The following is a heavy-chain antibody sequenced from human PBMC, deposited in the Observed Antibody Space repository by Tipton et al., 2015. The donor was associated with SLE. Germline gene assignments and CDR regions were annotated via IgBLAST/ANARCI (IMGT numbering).Heavy chain of an antibody. V-gene: IGHV3-23*01. CDR3: AKSGKAGATYWFDP. CDR1: GFTFSSYD. D-gene: IGHD1-26*01. J-gene: IGHJ5*02. Sequence: GSLRLSCAASGFTFSSYDMSWVRQAPGKGLEWVSGIRGSGGSTFYADSVKGRFTISRDNSKNTLYLQMDSLRAEDTAVYYCAKSGKAGATYWFDPWGQGTLVTVSS. CDR2: IRGSGGST.